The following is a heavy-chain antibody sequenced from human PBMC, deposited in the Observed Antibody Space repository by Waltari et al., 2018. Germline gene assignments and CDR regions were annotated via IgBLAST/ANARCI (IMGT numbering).Heavy chain of an antibody. CDR1: GFTFSSYW. D-gene: IGHD2-2*01. V-gene: IGHV3-7*01. CDR3: ARVKGYCSSTSCPSWFDP. Sequence: EVQLVESGGGLVQPGGPLRLSCAASGFTFSSYWMSWVRQAPGKGLEWVANIKQDGSEKYYVDSVKGRFTISRDNAKNSLYLQMNSLRAEDTAVYYCARVKGYCSSTSCPSWFDPWGQGTLVTVSS. J-gene: IGHJ5*02. CDR2: IKQDGSEK.